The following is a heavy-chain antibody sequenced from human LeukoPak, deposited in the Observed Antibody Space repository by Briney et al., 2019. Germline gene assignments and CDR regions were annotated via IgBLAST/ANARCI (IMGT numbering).Heavy chain of an antibody. Sequence: SETLSLTCAVYGGSFSGYYWSWIRQPPGKGLEWIGEINHSGSTNYNPSLKSRVTISVDTSKNQFSLKLSSVTAADTAVYYCARDPRRSSTSCYMGNWFDPWGQGTLVTVSS. CDR1: GGSFSGYY. J-gene: IGHJ5*02. CDR3: ARDPRRSSTSCYMGNWFDP. CDR2: INHSGST. D-gene: IGHD2-2*02. V-gene: IGHV4-34*01.